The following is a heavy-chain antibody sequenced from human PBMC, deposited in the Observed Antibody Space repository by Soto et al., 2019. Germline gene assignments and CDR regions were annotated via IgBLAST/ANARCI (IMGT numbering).Heavy chain of an antibody. V-gene: IGHV1-18*01. CDR1: GYTFTSYG. CDR2: ISAYNGNT. Sequence: ASVKVSCKASGYTFTSYGISWVRQAPGQGLEWMGWISAYNGNTNYAQKLQGRVTMTTDTSTSTAYMELRSLRSDDTAVYYCASERSGSTAKQGAFDIWGQGTMVTVSS. CDR3: ASERSGSTAKQGAFDI. D-gene: IGHD1-26*01. J-gene: IGHJ3*02.